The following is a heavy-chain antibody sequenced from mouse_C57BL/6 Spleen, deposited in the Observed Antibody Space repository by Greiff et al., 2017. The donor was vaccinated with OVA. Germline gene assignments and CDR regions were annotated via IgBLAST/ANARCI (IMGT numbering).Heavy chain of an antibody. J-gene: IGHJ2*01. CDR1: GFTFSDYG. CDR2: ISGGSSTI. Sequence: EVKVVESGGGLVKPGGSLKLSCAASGFTFSDYGMHWVRQAPEKGLEWVAYISGGSSTIYYADTVKGRFTISRDNAKNTLFLQMTSLRSEDTAMYYCARPDYYGSSLLDYWGQGTTLTVSS. CDR3: ARPDYYGSSLLDY. V-gene: IGHV5-17*01. D-gene: IGHD1-1*01.